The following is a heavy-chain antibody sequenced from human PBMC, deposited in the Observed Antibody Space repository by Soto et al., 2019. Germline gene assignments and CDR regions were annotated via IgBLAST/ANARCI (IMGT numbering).Heavy chain of an antibody. J-gene: IGHJ4*02. CDR3: ARDYYDSSGYCDY. Sequence: GGSLRLSCAASGFTFSSYAMHWVRQAPGKGLEWVAVISYDGSNKYYADSVKGRFTISRDNSKNTLYLQMNSLRAEDTAVYYCARDYYDSSGYCDYWGQGTLVTVSS. CDR1: GFTFSSYA. CDR2: ISYDGSNK. D-gene: IGHD3-22*01. V-gene: IGHV3-30-3*01.